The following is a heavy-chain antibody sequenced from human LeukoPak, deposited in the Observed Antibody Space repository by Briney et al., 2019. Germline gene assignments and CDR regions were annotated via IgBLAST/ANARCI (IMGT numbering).Heavy chain of an antibody. CDR3: AKGGYGIQLWWAFDI. J-gene: IGHJ3*02. V-gene: IGHV3-30*18. CDR2: ISYDGSNK. CDR1: GFTFSSYD. D-gene: IGHD5-18*01. Sequence: AGSLSLSCAASGFTFSSYDIHWVRQAPGKGLEWVALISYDGSNKYYADSVKGRFTISRDSSKNTLYPQMNSLRPEDTAIYYCAKGGYGIQLWWAFDIWGQEKKSTVSS.